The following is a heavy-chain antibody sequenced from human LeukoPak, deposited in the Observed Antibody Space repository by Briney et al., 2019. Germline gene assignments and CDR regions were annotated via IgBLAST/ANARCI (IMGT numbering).Heavy chain of an antibody. V-gene: IGHV3-7*01. CDR1: GFNFRSYW. D-gene: IGHD2-2*01. J-gene: IGHJ6*03. CDR2: IKQDGSDK. CDR3: ARDIVVVPAAKRADYYYMDV. Sequence: GGSLRLSCAASGFNFRSYWMSWVRQAPGKGLEWVANIKQDGSDKYYVESVKGRFTISRDNAKNSLYLQMNSLRAEDTAVYYCARDIVVVPAAKRADYYYMDVWGKGTTVTVSS.